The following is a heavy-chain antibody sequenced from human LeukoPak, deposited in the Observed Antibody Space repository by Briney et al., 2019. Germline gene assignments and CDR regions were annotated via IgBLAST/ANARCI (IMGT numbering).Heavy chain of an antibody. CDR3: ARADGSGSHFDY. D-gene: IGHD3-10*01. Sequence: GASVKVSCKASGGTFSSYAISWVRQAPGQGLEWMGGIIPIFGTANYAQKFQGRVTITADKSTSTAYMELSSLRSEDTAVYYCARADGSGSHFDYWGQGTLVTVSS. V-gene: IGHV1-69*06. CDR1: GGTFSSYA. CDR2: IIPIFGTA. J-gene: IGHJ4*02.